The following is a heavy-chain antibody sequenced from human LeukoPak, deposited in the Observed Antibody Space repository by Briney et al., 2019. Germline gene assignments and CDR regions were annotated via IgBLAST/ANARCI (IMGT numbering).Heavy chain of an antibody. CDR2: SSGGTTTV. V-gene: IGHV3-48*04. D-gene: IGHD5/OR15-5a*01. J-gene: IGHJ6*02. CDR1: GFNISTYR. Sequence: GGSLRLSCTASGFNISTYRMNWVRQTPEKGLEWISYSSGGTTTVHYTDSVKGRFTVSRDNAKESLHLIMNSLRADDTAVYYCARVVYPGMDVWGQGITVTVSS. CDR3: ARVVYPGMDV.